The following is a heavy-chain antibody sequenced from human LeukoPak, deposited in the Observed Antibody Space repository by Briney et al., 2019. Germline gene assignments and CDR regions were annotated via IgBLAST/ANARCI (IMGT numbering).Heavy chain of an antibody. CDR2: ISNSGSTI. CDR3: ARDRIMEGDTVIDY. CDR1: GFMLSNYE. J-gene: IGHJ4*02. Sequence: PGGSLRLSCAASGFMLSNYEMNWVRQAPGKGLEWVSYISNSGSTIYYADSVKGRFTISRDNAKSALYLQMNSLRAEDTAVYYCARDRIMEGDTVIDYWGQGTLVTISS. D-gene: IGHD2-21*02. V-gene: IGHV3-48*03.